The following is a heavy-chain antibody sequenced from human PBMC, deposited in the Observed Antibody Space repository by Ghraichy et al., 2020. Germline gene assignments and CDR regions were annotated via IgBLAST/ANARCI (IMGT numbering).Heavy chain of an antibody. J-gene: IGHJ4*02. CDR2: INPNSGGT. V-gene: IGHV1-2*06. CDR1: GYTFTGYY. D-gene: IGHD2-21*02. Sequence: ASVKVSCKASGYTFTGYYMHWVRQAPGQGLEWMGRINPNSGGTNYAQKFQGRVTMTRDTSISTAYMELSRLRSDDTAVYYCARETYCGGDCYSVDYWGQGTLVTVSS. CDR3: ARETYCGGDCYSVDY.